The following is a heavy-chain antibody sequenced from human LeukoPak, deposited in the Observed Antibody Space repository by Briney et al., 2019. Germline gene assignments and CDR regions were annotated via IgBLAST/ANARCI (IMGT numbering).Heavy chain of an antibody. CDR3: TRGYSYGPGVY. CDR1: GFTFSSYW. Sequence: GGSLRLSCAASGFTFSSYWMSWVRQAPGKGLEWVANIKEDGSEKYYVDSVKGRFTISRDNAKNSLYLQMNSLRAGDMAVYYCTRGYSYGPGVYWGQGTLVTVSS. D-gene: IGHD5-18*01. J-gene: IGHJ4*02. CDR2: IKEDGSEK. V-gene: IGHV3-7*01.